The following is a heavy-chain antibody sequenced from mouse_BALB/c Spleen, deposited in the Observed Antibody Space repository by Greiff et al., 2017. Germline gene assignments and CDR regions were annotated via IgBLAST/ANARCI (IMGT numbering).Heavy chain of an antibody. Sequence: QVQLQQPGAELVRPGASVKLSCKASGYTFTSYWINWVKQRPGQGLEWIGNIYPSDSYTNYNQKFKDKATLTVDKSSSTAYMQHSSPTSEDSAVYYCTKGGAVRQGSAMDYWGQGTSDTDSS. CDR2: IYPSDSYT. CDR1: GYTFTSYW. V-gene: IGHV1-69*02. CDR3: TKGGAVRQGSAMDY. J-gene: IGHJ4*01. D-gene: IGHD2-14*01.